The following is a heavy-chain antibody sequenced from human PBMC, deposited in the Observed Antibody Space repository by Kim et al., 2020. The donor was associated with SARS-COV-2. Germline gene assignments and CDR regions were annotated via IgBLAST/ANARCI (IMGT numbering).Heavy chain of an antibody. V-gene: IGHV3-23*01. J-gene: IGHJ4*02. D-gene: IGHD4-4*01. Sequence: GGSLRLSCAASGFTFSNYAMNWVRQAPGKGLEWVSTIFNNGGTTYYADSVKGRFTISRDNSKNMLYLQMKSLRAEDMAVYYCAKTRSMTTIKEGIDYWGQGTLVTVSS. CDR2: IFNNGGTT. CDR1: GFTFSNYA. CDR3: AKTRSMTTIKEGIDY.